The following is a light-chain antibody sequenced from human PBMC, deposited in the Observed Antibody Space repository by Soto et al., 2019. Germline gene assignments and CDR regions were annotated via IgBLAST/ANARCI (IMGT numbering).Light chain of an antibody. Sequence: EIVLTQSPGTLSLSPGERATLTCRASQSVSSSYLAWYQQKPGQAPRLLIYGASSRATGIPDRFSGSGSGTDFTLTISRLEPDDFAVYYCQQYGSSPRTFGQGTKLEIK. J-gene: IGKJ2*01. V-gene: IGKV3-20*01. CDR1: QSVSSSY. CDR3: QQYGSSPRT. CDR2: GAS.